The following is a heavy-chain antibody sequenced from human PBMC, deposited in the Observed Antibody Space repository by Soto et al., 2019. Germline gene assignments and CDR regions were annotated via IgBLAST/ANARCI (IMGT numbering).Heavy chain of an antibody. CDR2: ISDSGGTS. CDR1: GFIFSNYV. D-gene: IGHD1-26*01. Sequence: EVQLVDSGGGLVQPGGSLRLSCAASGFIFSNYVMSWVRQAPGKGVEWVSSISDSGGTSYYADSVKGRFTISRDNSKNTLYLPMNSLRAEDTAIYYCAKRPRALLTFDYWGQGTLVTVSS. CDR3: AKRPRALLTFDY. J-gene: IGHJ4*02. V-gene: IGHV3-23*04.